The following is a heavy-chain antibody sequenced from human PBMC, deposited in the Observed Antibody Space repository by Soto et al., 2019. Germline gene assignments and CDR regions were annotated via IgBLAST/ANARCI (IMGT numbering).Heavy chain of an antibody. D-gene: IGHD4-4*01. Sequence: QVQLVESGGGVVQPGRSLRLSCAASGFTFSSYAMHWVRQAPGKGLEWVAVISYDGSNKYYTDSVKGRFTISRDNSKKQLDSEMDSLRAEGPAGYYCARPPWRDDYNWGYFDLWGRGTLVTVSS. CDR2: ISYDGSNK. CDR3: ARPPWRDDYNWGYFDL. J-gene: IGHJ2*01. CDR1: GFTFSSYA. V-gene: IGHV3-30-3*01.